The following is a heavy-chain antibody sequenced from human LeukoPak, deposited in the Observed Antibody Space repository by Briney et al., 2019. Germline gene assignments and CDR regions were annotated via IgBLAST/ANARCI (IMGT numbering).Heavy chain of an antibody. CDR1: GFSFSTQR. Sequence: PGGSLRLSCAASGFSFSTQRMHWVRQAPGKGLVWVSYINIDERITGYADSVKGRFTISRDNSKNTLYLQMNSLRAEDTAVYYCAKNLGYNYGRYYFDYWGQGTLVTVSS. CDR3: AKNLGYNYGRYYFDY. J-gene: IGHJ4*02. V-gene: IGHV3-74*01. CDR2: INIDERIT. D-gene: IGHD5-18*01.